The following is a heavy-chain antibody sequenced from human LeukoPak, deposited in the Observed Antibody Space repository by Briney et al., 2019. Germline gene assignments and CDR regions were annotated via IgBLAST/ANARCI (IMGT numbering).Heavy chain of an antibody. CDR1: GFTFDDYA. Sequence: GSLRLSCAASGFTFDDYAMHWVRQAPGKGLEWVSLISGDGGSTYYADSVKGRFTISRDNSKNSLYLHMNSLRTEDTALYYCAKDPSPLGNSGDAFDIWGQGTMVTVSS. J-gene: IGHJ3*02. V-gene: IGHV3-43*02. D-gene: IGHD4-23*01. CDR2: ISGDGGST. CDR3: AKDPSPLGNSGDAFDI.